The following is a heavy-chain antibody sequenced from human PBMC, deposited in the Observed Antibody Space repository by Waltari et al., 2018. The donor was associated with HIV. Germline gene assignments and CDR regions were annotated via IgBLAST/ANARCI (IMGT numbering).Heavy chain of an antibody. J-gene: IGHJ5*02. CDR2: IDDSGSV. CDR3: AKKDLFGGTRGWFDP. D-gene: IGHD3-10*01. Sequence: QVRLHQWGAGLLKPSDTLSLTCAVYGESLSGYYWAWIRQPPGKGLQWIGDIDDSGSVLHDPSLNSRVAMSVDTYKNQFSLKLRSVTAAYTAVYYCAKKDLFGGTRGWFDPWGQGTSFVVSS. CDR1: GESLSGYY. V-gene: IGHV4-34*01.